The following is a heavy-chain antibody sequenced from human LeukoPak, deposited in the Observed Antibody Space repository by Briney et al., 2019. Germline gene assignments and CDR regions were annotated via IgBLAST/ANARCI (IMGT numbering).Heavy chain of an antibody. CDR3: ARWCSSTSCYTGMDV. CDR1: DSSITSDFY. Sequence: LETLSLTCTVSDSSITSDFYWGWLRQPPGKGLEWIGSFYNSGKTYYKPSLESRVTISMDTSKKQFSLKLSSVTAADTAVYYCARWCSSTSCYTGMDVWGKGTAVTVSS. J-gene: IGHJ6*04. CDR2: FYNSGKT. V-gene: IGHV4-38-2*02. D-gene: IGHD2-2*02.